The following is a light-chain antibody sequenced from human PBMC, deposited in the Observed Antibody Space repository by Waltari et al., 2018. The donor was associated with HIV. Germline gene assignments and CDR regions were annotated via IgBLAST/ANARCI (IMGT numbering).Light chain of an antibody. V-gene: IGLV1-44*01. CDR2: SNN. CDR3: ATWDDSLTGWV. J-gene: IGLJ3*02. Sequence: QSVLTPPPSASGTPGQRVTLSCSGSSSNIRSNTVNWYQQLPGTAPKVLIYSNNQRPSGVPDRFSGSKSGTSASLTISGLQSEDETDYYCATWDDSLTGWVFGGGTKLTVL. CDR1: SSNIRSNT.